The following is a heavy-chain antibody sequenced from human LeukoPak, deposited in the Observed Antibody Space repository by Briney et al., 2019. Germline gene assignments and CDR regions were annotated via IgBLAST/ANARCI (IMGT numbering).Heavy chain of an antibody. V-gene: IGHV3-74*01. CDR3: ARYGYDSGRGFDP. CDR2: ISAEGSST. CDR1: GFTFSSFW. D-gene: IGHD3-10*01. Sequence: KSGGSLRLSCAASGFTFSSFWMHWVRQAPGKGLVWVSRISAEGSSTIYADPVKGRFTISRDNAENTVYLQMNSLRVEDTAVYYCARYGYDSGRGFDPWGQGILVTVST. J-gene: IGHJ5*02.